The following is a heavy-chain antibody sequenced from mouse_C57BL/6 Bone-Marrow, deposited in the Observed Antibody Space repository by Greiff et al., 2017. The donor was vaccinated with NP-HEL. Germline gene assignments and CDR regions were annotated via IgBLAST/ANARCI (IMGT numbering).Heavy chain of an antibody. CDR3: TGGTTVVARYFDV. Sequence: DVKLVESGGGLVQPGGSMKLSCVASGFTFSNYWMNWVRQSPEKGLEWVAQIRLKSDNYATHYAESVKGRFTISRDDSKSSVYLQMNNLRAEDTGIYYCTGGTTVVARYFDVWGTGTTVTVSS. V-gene: IGHV6-3*01. J-gene: IGHJ1*03. D-gene: IGHD1-1*01. CDR1: GFTFSNYW. CDR2: IRLKSDNYAT.